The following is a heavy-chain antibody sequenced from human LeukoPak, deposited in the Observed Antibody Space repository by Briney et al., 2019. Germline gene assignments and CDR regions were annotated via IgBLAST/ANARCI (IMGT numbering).Heavy chain of an antibody. J-gene: IGHJ6*02. V-gene: IGHV4-59*02. Sequence: SETLSLTCTVSGDSVSGYYWSWIRQPPGKGLEWIGYVYYSGSTNYNPSLKSRVTISVDTSKNQFSLKLSSVTAADTAVYYCARVRDYYYGVDVWGQGTTVTVSS. CDR3: ARVRDYYYGVDV. CDR2: VYYSGST. CDR1: GDSVSGYY.